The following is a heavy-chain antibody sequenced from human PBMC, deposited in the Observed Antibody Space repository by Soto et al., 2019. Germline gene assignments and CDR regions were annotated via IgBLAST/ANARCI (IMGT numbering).Heavy chain of an antibody. CDR1: GYTFTSYG. CDR3: ARDIVVVPAATPNYYYYGMDV. J-gene: IGHJ6*02. D-gene: IGHD2-2*01. CDR2: ISAYNGNT. Sequence: QVPLVQSGAEVKKPGASVKVSCKASGYTFTSYGISWVRQAPGQGLEWMGWISAYNGNTNYAQKLQGRVTMTTDTSTSTAYMELRSLRSDDTAVYYCARDIVVVPAATPNYYYYGMDVWGQGTTVTVSS. V-gene: IGHV1-18*04.